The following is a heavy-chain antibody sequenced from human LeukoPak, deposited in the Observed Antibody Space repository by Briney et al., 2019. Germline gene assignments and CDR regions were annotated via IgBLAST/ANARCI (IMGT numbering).Heavy chain of an antibody. Sequence: ASVKVSCKASAYTFTDYFMHWVRQAPGPGLEWMGWINPNSGSTKNTQKFQGRVTLSRDTSISTGYMELSSLRSDDTAVYYCARDEAASPLNSFDYWGQGTLVTVSS. V-gene: IGHV1-2*02. CDR3: ARDEAASPLNSFDY. D-gene: IGHD6-13*01. CDR1: AYTFTDYF. CDR2: INPNSGST. J-gene: IGHJ4*02.